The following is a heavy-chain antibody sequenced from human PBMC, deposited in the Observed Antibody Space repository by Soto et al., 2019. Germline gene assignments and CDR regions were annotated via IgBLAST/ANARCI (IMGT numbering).Heavy chain of an antibody. D-gene: IGHD3-10*01. J-gene: IGHJ6*02. V-gene: IGHV1-18*01. CDR1: GYTFTSYG. CDR3: AREPEFFDYYGMGV. Sequence: ASVKVSCKASGYTFTSYGISWVRQAPGQGLEWMGWISAYNGNTNYAQKLQGRVTMTTDTSTSTAYMELRSLRSDDTAVYYCAREPEFFDYYGMGVWGQGTTVTVSS. CDR2: ISAYNGNT.